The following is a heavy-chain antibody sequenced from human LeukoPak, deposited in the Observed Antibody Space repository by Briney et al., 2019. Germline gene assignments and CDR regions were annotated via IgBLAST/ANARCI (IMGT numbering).Heavy chain of an antibody. CDR2: ISYSGTT. D-gene: IGHD1-26*01. V-gene: IGHV4-39*01. Sequence: PSETLSLTCTVSGGSISSSYYYWGWIRQPPGKGLEWIGNISYSGTTYDNPSLESRVTISVDTSRNQFSLKLTSVSAADTAVYYCARHKMGTTRLYYFDYWGQGTLVTVSS. CDR3: ARHKMGTTRLYYFDY. CDR1: GGSISSSYYY. J-gene: IGHJ4*02.